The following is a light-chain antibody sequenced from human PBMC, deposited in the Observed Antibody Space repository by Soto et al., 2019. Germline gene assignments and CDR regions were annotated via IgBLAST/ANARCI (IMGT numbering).Light chain of an antibody. Sequence: EVVLTQSLGTLSLSPGERATLSCRASQSVDSSTLAWCQQKPGQAPRLLISGASKRATGTPDRFSGSGSGTDFTLTISRLEPEDFAVYYCQHFDDSLTFGGGTKVEIK. CDR2: GAS. J-gene: IGKJ4*01. CDR3: QHFDDSLT. V-gene: IGKV3-20*01. CDR1: QSVDSST.